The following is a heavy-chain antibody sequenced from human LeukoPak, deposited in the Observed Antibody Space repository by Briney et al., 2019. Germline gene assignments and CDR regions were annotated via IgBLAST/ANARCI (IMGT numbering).Heavy chain of an antibody. CDR1: GFTFSSYG. J-gene: IGHJ6*02. CDR2: IRYDGSNK. Sequence: GGSLRLSCAASGFTFSSYGMHWVRQAPGKGLEWVAFIRYDGSNKYYADSVKGRFTISRDNAKNSLYLQMNSLRAEDTAVYYCARLGQITMVRGQSYYYHSMDVWAQGTTVTVSS. V-gene: IGHV3-30*02. D-gene: IGHD3-10*01. CDR3: ARLGQITMVRGQSYYYHSMDV.